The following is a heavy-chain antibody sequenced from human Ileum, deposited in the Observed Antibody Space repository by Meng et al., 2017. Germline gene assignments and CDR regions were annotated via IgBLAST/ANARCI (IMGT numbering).Heavy chain of an antibody. J-gene: IGHJ5*02. CDR3: ARGERDEGIAAVRGP. Sequence: ASVKVSCKSSGYTFTSYDIHWVRQATGQGLEWMGWLNPNSGNTGYAQKFQDRITMTRNTSISTAYMELTSLRSEDTAVYYCARGERDEGIAAVRGPWGQGTLVTVSS. CDR2: LNPNSGNT. CDR1: GYTFTSYD. V-gene: IGHV1-8*01. D-gene: IGHD6-13*01.